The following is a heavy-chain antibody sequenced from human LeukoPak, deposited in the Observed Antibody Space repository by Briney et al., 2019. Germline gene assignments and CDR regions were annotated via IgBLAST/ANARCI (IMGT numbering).Heavy chain of an antibody. Sequence: SETLSLTCAVYGGSFSGYYWSWIRQPPGKGLEWIGEINHSGSTNYNPSLKSRVTISVDTSKNQFSLKLSSVTAADTAVYYCARSEPYSSSWYHYWGQGTLVTVSS. D-gene: IGHD6-13*01. CDR3: ARSEPYSSSWYHY. V-gene: IGHV4-34*01. CDR1: GGSFSGYY. CDR2: INHSGST. J-gene: IGHJ4*02.